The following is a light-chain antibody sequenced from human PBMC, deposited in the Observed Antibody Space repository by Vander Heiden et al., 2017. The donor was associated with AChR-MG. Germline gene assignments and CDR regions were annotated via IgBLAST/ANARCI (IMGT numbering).Light chain of an antibody. J-gene: IGLJ3*02. CDR1: SSNIGSNT. CDR3: AAWDDSLNVL. V-gene: IGLV1-44*01. Sequence: QSVLTPPPSASGTPGQRVTTSCSGSSSNIGSNTVNWYPQHPGTAPKLLIYNYNYRPSGVPCRFSGSKSGTSASLAISGRQSDDEADYCWAAWDDSLNVLFGGGTKLTVL. CDR2: NYN.